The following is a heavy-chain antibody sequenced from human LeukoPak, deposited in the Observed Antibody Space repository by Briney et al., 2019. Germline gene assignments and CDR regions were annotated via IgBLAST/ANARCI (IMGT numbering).Heavy chain of an antibody. Sequence: GASVKVSCKASGYTFTGYYVHWVRQAPGQGLEWMGIINPSGGSTSYAQKFQGRVTMTRDTSTSTVYMELSSLRSEDTAVYYCARVGGVWGSYRYTLDYWGQGTLVTVSS. D-gene: IGHD3-16*02. CDR1: GYTFTGYY. J-gene: IGHJ4*02. CDR2: INPSGGST. V-gene: IGHV1-46*01. CDR3: ARVGGVWGSYRYTLDY.